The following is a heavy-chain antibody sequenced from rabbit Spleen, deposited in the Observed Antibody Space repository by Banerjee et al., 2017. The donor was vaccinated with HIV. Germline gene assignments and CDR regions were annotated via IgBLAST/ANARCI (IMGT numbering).Heavy chain of an antibody. J-gene: IGHJ4*01. CDR1: GLDFSSSYW. V-gene: IGHV1S45*01. D-gene: IGHD2-1*01. CDR3: GRAGEGGYGYLDL. Sequence: EQLEESGGGLVKPEGSLTLTCKASGLDFSSSYWICWVRQAPGKGLEWIACIYVGSGGGTKYASWAKGRFTISKTSSTTVTLEMTSLTVADTATFFCGRAGEGGYGYLDLWGQGTLVTVS. CDR2: IYVGSGGGT.